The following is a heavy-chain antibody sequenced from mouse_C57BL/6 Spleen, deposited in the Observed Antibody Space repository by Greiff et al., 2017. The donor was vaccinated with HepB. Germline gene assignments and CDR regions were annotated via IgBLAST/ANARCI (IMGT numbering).Heavy chain of an antibody. CDR1: GFTFSSYG. CDR3: ARRSVVYWYFDV. Sequence: EVKLMESGGDLVKPGGSLKLSCAASGFTFSSYGMSWVRQTPDKRLEWVATISSGGSYTYYPDSVKGRFTISRDNAKNTLYLQMSSLKSEDTAMYYCARRSVVYWYFDVWGTGTTVTVSS. CDR2: ISSGGSYT. J-gene: IGHJ1*03. D-gene: IGHD1-1*01. V-gene: IGHV5-6*02.